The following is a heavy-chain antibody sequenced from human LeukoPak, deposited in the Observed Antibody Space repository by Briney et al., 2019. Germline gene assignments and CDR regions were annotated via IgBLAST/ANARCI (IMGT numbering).Heavy chain of an antibody. D-gene: IGHD5-12*01. Sequence: ASVKVSCKASGYTFTGYYMHWVRQAPGQGLEWMGWINPNSSGTNYAQKFQGRVTMTRDTSISTAYMELSRLRSDDTAVYYCARDKVASTYYYYMDVWGKGTTVTVSS. J-gene: IGHJ6*03. V-gene: IGHV1-2*02. CDR2: INPNSSGT. CDR3: ARDKVASTYYYYMDV. CDR1: GYTFTGYY.